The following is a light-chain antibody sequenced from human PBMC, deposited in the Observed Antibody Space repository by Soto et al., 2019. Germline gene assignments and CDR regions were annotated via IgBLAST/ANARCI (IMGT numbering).Light chain of an antibody. V-gene: IGKV1-9*01. CDR1: QGIRSY. J-gene: IGKJ1*01. CDR2: GAS. Sequence: GDRVTITCRASQGIRSYLAWYXQRXGKXXEXXXYGASTLRPGGASRFSGSGSGTEFTLTISRVEPEDFAVYYCQQYGNSPQTFGQGTKVDIK. CDR3: QQYGNSPQT.